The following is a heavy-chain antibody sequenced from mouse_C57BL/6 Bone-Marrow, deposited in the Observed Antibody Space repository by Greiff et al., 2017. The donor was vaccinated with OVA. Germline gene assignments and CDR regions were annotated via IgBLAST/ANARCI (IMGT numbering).Heavy chain of an antibody. CDR3: ARFDYRYYLDD. Sequence: VQLQQSGPELVKPGASVKISCKASGYSFTSYYIHWVKQRPGQGLEWIGWIYPGSGNTKYNEKFKGKATLTADTSSSTAYMQLSSLTSEASAVYFCARFDYRYYLDDWGQGTTLTVSS. V-gene: IGHV1-66*01. D-gene: IGHD2-4*01. CDR1: GYSFTSYY. J-gene: IGHJ2*01. CDR2: IYPGSGNT.